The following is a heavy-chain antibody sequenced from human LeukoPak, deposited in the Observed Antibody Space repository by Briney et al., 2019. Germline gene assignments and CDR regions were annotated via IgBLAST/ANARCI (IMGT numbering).Heavy chain of an antibody. Sequence: ASVKVSCKASSYTVTNYGISWVRQAPGQGLEWMGWISAYNGNTNYAQNLQGRVTMTTDTSTNTAYMELRSPRSGDTALYCCAIDQDPGAFDIWGQGTMVTVSS. CDR3: AIDQDPGAFDI. CDR2: ISAYNGNT. J-gene: IGHJ3*02. CDR1: SYTVTNYG. V-gene: IGHV1-18*01.